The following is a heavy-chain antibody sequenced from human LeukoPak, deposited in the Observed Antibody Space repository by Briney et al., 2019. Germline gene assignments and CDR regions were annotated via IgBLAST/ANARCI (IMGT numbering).Heavy chain of an antibody. CDR2: IYARDSDT. Sequence: GEPLKISCKASGSLFTNYSIGWARQMPGKGLEWMGIIYARDSDTSYSPSFQAQFTFSAAKSISTAYLQWNTLETSDTAMYYCARRQYSGYDFDFWGQGTLVTVSS. CDR1: GSLFTNYS. CDR3: ARRQYSGYDFDF. V-gene: IGHV5-51*01. J-gene: IGHJ4*02. D-gene: IGHD5-12*01.